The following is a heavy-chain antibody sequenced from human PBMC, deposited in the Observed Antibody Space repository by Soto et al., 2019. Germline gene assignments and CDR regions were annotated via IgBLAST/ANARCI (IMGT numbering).Heavy chain of an antibody. Sequence: GASVKVSCKASGGPFSSYAISWVRQAPGQGLEWMGGIIPIFGTANYAQKFQGRVTITADESTSTAYMELNSLRSEDTALYYCARDRPDYVQKNYYYYGMDVWGQGTTVTVSS. CDR3: ARDRPDYVQKNYYYYGMDV. CDR2: IIPIFGTA. D-gene: IGHD4-17*01. J-gene: IGHJ6*02. V-gene: IGHV1-69*13. CDR1: GGPFSSYA.